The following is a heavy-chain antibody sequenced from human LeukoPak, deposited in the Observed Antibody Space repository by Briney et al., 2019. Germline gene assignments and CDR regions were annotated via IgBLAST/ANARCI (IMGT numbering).Heavy chain of an antibody. Sequence: ASVKVSCKVSGYTLTELSMHWVRQAPGKGLEWMGGFDPEVGKTIYAQKFQGRVTMTEDTSTDTAYMELSSLRSEDTAVYYCARDSPVYGSGSYYYYYMDVWGKGTTVTISS. CDR2: FDPEVGKT. CDR3: ARDSPVYGSGSYYYYYMDV. D-gene: IGHD3-10*01. CDR1: GYTLTELS. V-gene: IGHV1-24*01. J-gene: IGHJ6*03.